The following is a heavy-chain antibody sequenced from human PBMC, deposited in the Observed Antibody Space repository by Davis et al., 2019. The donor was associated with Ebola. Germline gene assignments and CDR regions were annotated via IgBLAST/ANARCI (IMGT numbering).Heavy chain of an antibody. V-gene: IGHV3-53*05. CDR2: IYSGNGGP. J-gene: IGHJ4*02. CDR3: AKIGGSSGYLDY. D-gene: IGHD3-22*01. CDR1: GFIASANY. Sequence: GGSLRLSCAASGFIASANYMSWVRQAPGRGLEWVSLIYSGNGGPYNADSVKGRFTLSRDNSKNTLYLQMNSLRAEDTAVYYCAKIGGSSGYLDYWGQGTLVTVSS.